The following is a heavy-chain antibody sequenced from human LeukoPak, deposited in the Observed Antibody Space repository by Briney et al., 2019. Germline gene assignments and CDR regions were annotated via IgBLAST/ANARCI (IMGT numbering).Heavy chain of an antibody. D-gene: IGHD1-26*01. V-gene: IGHV3-48*04. CDR2: ISDSGSGSII. Sequence: PGGSLRLSCAAAGLTISSYTMNWVRQAPGKGLEWVSYISDSGSGSIIYYADSVKGRFTISRDNAKNSLFLQMNSLRAEDTAVYYCTGPVLGASASWGQGTLVTVSS. CDR1: GLTISSYT. J-gene: IGHJ5*02. CDR3: TGPVLGASAS.